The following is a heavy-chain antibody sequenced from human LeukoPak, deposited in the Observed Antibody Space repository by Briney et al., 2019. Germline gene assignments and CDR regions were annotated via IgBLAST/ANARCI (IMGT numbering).Heavy chain of an antibody. CDR3: TASIGLTQSMWLIDF. Sequence: TGGSLILYCVGSGFTFNNAWVSWVRQAPGKGPEWIGRMKSKSDGATIDYAPPVKGRITVSRDDSVNTLYLQMISLKSEDTAIYYCTASIGLTQSMWLIDFWGQGSQVTVSS. CDR1: GFTFNNAW. V-gene: IGHV3-15*05. CDR2: MKSKSDGATI. D-gene: IGHD2-21*01. J-gene: IGHJ4*02.